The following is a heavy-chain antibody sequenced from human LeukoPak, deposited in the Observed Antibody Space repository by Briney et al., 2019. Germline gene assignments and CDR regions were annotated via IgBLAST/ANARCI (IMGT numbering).Heavy chain of an antibody. V-gene: IGHV4-38-2*02. CDR2: IYHSGST. D-gene: IGHD6-6*01. CDR3: ARDPAYSSYLTFNY. J-gene: IGHJ4*02. Sequence: SETLSLTCTVSGYSISSGYYWGWIRQPPGKGLEWIGSIYHSGSTYYNPSLKSRVTISVDTSKNQFSLKLSSVTAADTAVYYCARDPAYSSYLTFNYWGQGTLVTVSS. CDR1: GYSISSGYY.